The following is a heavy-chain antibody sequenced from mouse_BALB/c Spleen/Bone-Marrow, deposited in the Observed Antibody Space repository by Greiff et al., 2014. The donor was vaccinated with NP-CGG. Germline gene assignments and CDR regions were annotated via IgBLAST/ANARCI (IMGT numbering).Heavy chain of an antibody. CDR3: ASYYRYDGAY. V-gene: IGHV2-9*02. J-gene: IGHJ3*01. D-gene: IGHD2-14*01. CDR1: GFSLTNYG. CDR2: IWAGGST. Sequence: VQLQQSGPGLVAPSQSLSITCTVSGFSLTNYGVHWVRQPPGKGLEWLGVIWAGGSTNYNSALMSRLTISKDNSKSQVFLKMSSLQTDDTAMYYCASYYRYDGAYWGQGTLVTVFA.